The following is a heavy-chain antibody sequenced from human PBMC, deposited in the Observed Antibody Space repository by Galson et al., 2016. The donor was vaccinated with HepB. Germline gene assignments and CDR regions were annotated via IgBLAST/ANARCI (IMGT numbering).Heavy chain of an antibody. J-gene: IGHJ5*02. D-gene: IGHD1-1*01. CDR3: ARAGKWSGIQLYYLTRWFDP. CDR2: INHSGII. V-gene: IGHV4-34*01. CDR1: GGSFSDYY. Sequence: ETLSLTCAVSGGSFSDYYWSWIRQPPGKGLEWVGEINHSGIINYNPSLKSRVTVCLDTSNKQFSLKVSSVTAADTAVYYCARAGKWSGIQLYYLTRWFDPWGQGTLVSVSS.